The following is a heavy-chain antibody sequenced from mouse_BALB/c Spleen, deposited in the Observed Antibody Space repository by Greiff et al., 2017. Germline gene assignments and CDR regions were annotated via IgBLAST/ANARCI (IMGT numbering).Heavy chain of an antibody. J-gene: IGHJ2*01. Sequence: AKVVESGPGLVAPSQSLSITCTVSGFSLTSYGVHWVRQPPGKGLEWLGVIWAGGSTNYNSALMSRLSISKDNSKSQVFLKMNSLQTDDTAMYYCARDRYGSLDYWGQGTTLTVSS. CDR1: GFSLTSYG. D-gene: IGHD1-1*01. V-gene: IGHV2-9*02. CDR3: ARDRYGSLDY. CDR2: IWAGGST.